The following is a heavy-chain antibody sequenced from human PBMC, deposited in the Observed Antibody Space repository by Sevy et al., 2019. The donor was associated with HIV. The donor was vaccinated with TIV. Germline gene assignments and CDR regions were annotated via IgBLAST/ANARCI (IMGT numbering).Heavy chain of an antibody. CDR1: GFTFDDYT. CDR3: ARGLAALPGYYYGMDV. V-gene: IGHV3-33*08. CDR2: IWYDGSKK. Sequence: GGSLRLSCRASGFTFDDYTMSWVRQAPGKGLEWVGVIWYDGSKKNYGDSVKGRFTISRDNSKNTLYLQMNSLRAEDTAVYYCARGLAALPGYYYGMDVWGQGTTVTVSS. D-gene: IGHD6-6*01. J-gene: IGHJ6*02.